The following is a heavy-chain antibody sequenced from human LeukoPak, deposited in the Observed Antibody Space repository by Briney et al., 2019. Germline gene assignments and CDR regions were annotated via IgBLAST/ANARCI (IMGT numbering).Heavy chain of an antibody. J-gene: IGHJ3*02. CDR2: VSYSGST. CDR1: GGSIRSFY. CDR3: ARGDDLDAFDI. Sequence: SETLSLTCTVSGGSIRSFYWSWIRQPPGKRLEWIGYVSYSGSTNYNPSLKSRVIISGDTSKNQFSLNLSSVTAADTAVCYCARGDDLDAFDIWGQGTMVTVSS. D-gene: IGHD5-24*01. V-gene: IGHV4-59*01.